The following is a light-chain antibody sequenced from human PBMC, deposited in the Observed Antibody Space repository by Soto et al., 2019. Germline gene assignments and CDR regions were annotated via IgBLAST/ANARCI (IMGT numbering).Light chain of an antibody. V-gene: IGKV3-20*01. CDR1: QSISSSY. CDR2: DAS. Sequence: EIVLTQSPGTLSLSPGERATLSCRASQSISSSYLAWYQQKPGQAPRLLIYDASSRATGIPDRFSGSGSGTDFTLTISILEPEDFAVYYCQQYVSSPPTFGQGTEVEIK. CDR3: QQYVSSPPT. J-gene: IGKJ1*01.